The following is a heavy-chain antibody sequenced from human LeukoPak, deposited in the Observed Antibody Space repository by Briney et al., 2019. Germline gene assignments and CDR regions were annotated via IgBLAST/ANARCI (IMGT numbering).Heavy chain of an antibody. V-gene: IGHV6-1*01. D-gene: IGHD3-10*01. CDR2: TYYRSKWYN. CDR1: GVSVSNNKAA. CDR3: AAEGGSGRLN. J-gene: IGHJ4*02. Sequence: SQTLSLTCAISGVSVSNNKAAWNWIRQSPSRGLEWLGRTYYRSKWYNDYAVSVKSRITINPDTSKNQFSLQLNSVTPKDTAVYYCAAEGGSGRLNWGQGILVTVSS.